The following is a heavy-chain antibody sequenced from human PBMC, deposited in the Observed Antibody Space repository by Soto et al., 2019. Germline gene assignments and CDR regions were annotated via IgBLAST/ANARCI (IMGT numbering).Heavy chain of an antibody. CDR2: IYPADSDT. V-gene: IGHV5-51*01. CDR3: ARRPTTPLDH. Sequence: GEALKISCKASGYTFARYWIGWVRQSSGKGLEWMGIIYPADSDTRYNRSFQGQVTLFADKSITTAYLQWSSLKTSDTAMYYCARRPTTPLDHWGQGPLLTASS. D-gene: IGHD1-7*01. J-gene: IGHJ4*02. CDR1: GYTFARYW.